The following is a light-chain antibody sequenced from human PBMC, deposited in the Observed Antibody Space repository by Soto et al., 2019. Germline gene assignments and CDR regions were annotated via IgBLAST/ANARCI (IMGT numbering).Light chain of an antibody. CDR2: DVT. V-gene: IGLV2-14*03. Sequence: QSALTQPASVSGSPGQSITISCTGTSNDVGAYNYVSWYQQHPDKAPRLMIYDVTNRPSGVSDRFSGSKSGNTASLTISGLQTEDEADYYCISFTTIHNYVFGTGTKLTVL. CDR1: SNDVGAYNY. CDR3: ISFTTIHNYV. J-gene: IGLJ1*01.